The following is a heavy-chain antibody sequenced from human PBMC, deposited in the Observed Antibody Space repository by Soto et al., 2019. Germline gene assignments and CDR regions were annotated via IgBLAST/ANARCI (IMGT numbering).Heavy chain of an antibody. V-gene: IGHV1-69*13. D-gene: IGHD3-22*01. Sequence: VKVSCKASGGTFSSYAISWVRQAPGQGLEWMGGIIPIFGTANYAQKFQGRVTITADESTSTAYMELSSLRSEDTAVYYCARDSYYYDSSGYYPDAFDIWGQGTMVTVS. CDR2: IIPIFGTA. CDR1: GGTFSSYA. J-gene: IGHJ3*02. CDR3: ARDSYYYDSSGYYPDAFDI.